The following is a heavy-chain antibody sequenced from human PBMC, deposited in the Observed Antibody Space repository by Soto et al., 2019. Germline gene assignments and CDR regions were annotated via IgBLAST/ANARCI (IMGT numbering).Heavy chain of an antibody. V-gene: IGHV3-13*04. CDR2: IGTAGDT. J-gene: IGHJ4*02. D-gene: IGHD3-22*01. CDR3: ARAIGPTLFDY. Sequence: EVQLVESGGGLVQPGGSLRLSCSASGFTFSSYDMHWVRQGPGKGLEWVSAIGTAGDTNYAGSVKGRFTISRENAKNSLYLQMNSLRAGDTAIYLCARAIGPTLFDYWGQGTLVTVSS. CDR1: GFTFSSYD.